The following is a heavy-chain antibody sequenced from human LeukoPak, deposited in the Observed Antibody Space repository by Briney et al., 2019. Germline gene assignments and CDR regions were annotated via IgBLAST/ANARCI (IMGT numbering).Heavy chain of an antibody. CDR1: GYTFTSYT. V-gene: IGHV1-46*01. CDR2: INPSGGST. CDR3: ARDEQGIAARPGWFDP. Sequence: ASVNVSCKASGYTFTSYTINWVRQASGQGLEWMGIINPSGGSTSYAQKFQGRVTMTRDMSTSTVYMELSSLRSEDTAVYYCARDEQGIAARPGWFDPWGQGTLVTVSS. D-gene: IGHD6-6*01. J-gene: IGHJ5*02.